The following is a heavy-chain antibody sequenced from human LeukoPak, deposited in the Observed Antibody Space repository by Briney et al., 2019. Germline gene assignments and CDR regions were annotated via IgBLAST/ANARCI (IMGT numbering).Heavy chain of an antibody. CDR2: IKQDGSEK. J-gene: IGHJ5*02. D-gene: IGHD5-12*01. CDR1: GFTFSSYW. V-gene: IGHV3-7*01. CDR3: AREGPMAAKIWANWFDP. Sequence: GGSLRLSCAASGFTFSSYWMSWVRQAPGKGLEWVANIKQDGSEKYYVDSVKGRFTISRDNAKNSLYLQMNSLRAEDTAVYYCAREGPMAAKIWANWFDPWGQGTLVTVSS.